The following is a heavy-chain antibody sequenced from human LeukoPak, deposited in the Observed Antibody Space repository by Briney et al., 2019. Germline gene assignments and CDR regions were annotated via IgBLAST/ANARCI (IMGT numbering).Heavy chain of an antibody. Sequence: EGSLRLSCAASGFTFSTYGMHWVRQAPGKGLEWVAAISYDGTNKHYADSVKGRFIISRDNSKNMLYLQMNSLRAEDTALYYCAETGPTDFWGQGTLVTVS. CDR3: AETGPTDF. CDR2: ISYDGTNK. CDR1: GFTFSTYG. J-gene: IGHJ4*02. V-gene: IGHV3-30*03. D-gene: IGHD3-9*01.